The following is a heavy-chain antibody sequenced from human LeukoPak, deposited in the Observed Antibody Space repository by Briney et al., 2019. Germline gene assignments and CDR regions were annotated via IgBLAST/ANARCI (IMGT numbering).Heavy chain of an antibody. CDR2: IRYDGSHK. D-gene: IGHD5-12*01. Sequence: GGSLRLSCVASGLTFRSYGMHWVRQAPGKGLEWVSFIRYDGSHKYYADSVKGRFTISRDNSKNTLYLQVISLTAEDTAVYYCAKDDAWLRFGEWSQGTLVTVSS. J-gene: IGHJ4*02. CDR3: AKDDAWLRFGE. CDR1: GLTFRSYG. V-gene: IGHV3-30*02.